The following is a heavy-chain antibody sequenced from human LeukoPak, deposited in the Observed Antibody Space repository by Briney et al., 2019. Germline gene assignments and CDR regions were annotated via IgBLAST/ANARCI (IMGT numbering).Heavy chain of an antibody. V-gene: IGHV4-59*12. Sequence: PPETLSLTCTVSGGPLSSLYCSWVRQPPGKGLEWIGDIYYSGYTNYNPSLKSRVTISVDTSKNQFSLKLSSVTAADTAVYYCASGYYYGSGILLDAFDIWGQGTMVTVSS. CDR3: ASGYYYGSGILLDAFDI. CDR2: IYYSGYT. J-gene: IGHJ3*02. D-gene: IGHD3-10*01. CDR1: GGPLSSLY.